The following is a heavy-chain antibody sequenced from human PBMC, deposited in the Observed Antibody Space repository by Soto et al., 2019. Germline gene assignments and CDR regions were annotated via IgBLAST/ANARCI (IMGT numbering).Heavy chain of an antibody. V-gene: IGHV3-23*01. Sequence: VQLLESGGGLVQPGGFLRLSCAASGFTFSSYAMSWVGQAPGTGLEWVSAMSGSGGSTYYADSVKGRFTISRDNSKNTLYLQMNSLSAQDTAVYYCAKGMLEYPGVYFAYWGQGTLVTVSS. CDR3: AKGMLEYPGVYFAY. CDR1: GFTFSSYA. J-gene: IGHJ4*02. D-gene: IGHD1-1*01. CDR2: MSGSGGST.